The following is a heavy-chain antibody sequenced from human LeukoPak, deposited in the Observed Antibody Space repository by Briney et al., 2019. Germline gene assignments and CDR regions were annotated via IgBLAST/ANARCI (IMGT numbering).Heavy chain of an antibody. J-gene: IGHJ4*02. D-gene: IGHD2-8*01. V-gene: IGHV3-48*03. CDR3: ARAGYCTNGVCRGDFDY. CDR1: GFTFSSYE. CDR2: ISSSGSTI. Sequence: GGSLRLSCAASGFTFSSYEMNWVRQAPGKGLEWVSYISSSGSTIYYADSVKGRFTISRDNAKNSLYLQMNSLRAEDTAVYYCARAGYCTNGVCRGDFDYWGQGTLSPSPQ.